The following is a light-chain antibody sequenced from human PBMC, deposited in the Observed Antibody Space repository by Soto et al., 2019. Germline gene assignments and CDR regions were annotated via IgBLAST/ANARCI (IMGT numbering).Light chain of an antibody. CDR1: QSVSSS. CDR2: DAS. CDR3: QQRSKWPPT. V-gene: IGKV3-11*01. Sequence: EIVLTQSPATLSLSPGERATLSCRASQSVSSSLACYQQQTGQAPTLLLYDASNRATGIPARFSGSGSGTVFTLTISSLEPEDFAVYYCQQRSKWPPTFGQGTKVEIK. J-gene: IGKJ1*01.